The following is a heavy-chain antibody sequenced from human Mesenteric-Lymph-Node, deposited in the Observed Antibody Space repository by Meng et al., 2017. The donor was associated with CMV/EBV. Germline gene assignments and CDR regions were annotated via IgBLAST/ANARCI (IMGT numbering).Heavy chain of an antibody. CDR3: ARGSGRYSPFDY. Sequence: VSGGSISSGGHYWSWIRQHPGRGLEWIGYIHYRGNTYYSPSLKSRVTISVDTSKNQFSLKLSSVTAADTAVYYCARGSGRYSPFDYWGQGTLVTVSS. CDR2: IHYRGNT. V-gene: IGHV4-31*02. CDR1: GGSISSGGHY. D-gene: IGHD1-26*01. J-gene: IGHJ4*02.